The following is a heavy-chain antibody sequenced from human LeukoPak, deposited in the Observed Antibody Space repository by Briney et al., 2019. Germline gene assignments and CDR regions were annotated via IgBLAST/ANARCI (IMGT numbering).Heavy chain of an antibody. CDR3: AREWKGALDF. D-gene: IGHD1-1*01. V-gene: IGHV3-74*01. J-gene: IGHJ4*02. CDR1: GFTFTSNW. Sequence: QPGGSLRLSCTASGFTFTSNWLHWVRQAAGKGLMWVSRINGDGTTPRDADSVKGRFTTSRDNAKNTLFLQMNSLRVEDTAVYFCAREWKGALDFWGQGTLVTVSS. CDR2: INGDGTTP.